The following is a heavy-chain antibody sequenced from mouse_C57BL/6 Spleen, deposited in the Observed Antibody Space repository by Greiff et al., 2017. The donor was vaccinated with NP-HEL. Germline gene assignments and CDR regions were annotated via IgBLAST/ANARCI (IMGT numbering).Heavy chain of an antibody. Sequence: EVHLVESGGGLVKPGGSLKLSCAASGFTFSDYGMHWVRQAPEKGLEWVAYISSGSSTIYYADTVKGRFTISRDNAKNTLFLQMTSLRSEDTAMYYCARRHYGSRNWYFDVWGTGTTVTVSS. CDR3: ARRHYGSRNWYFDV. CDR2: ISSGSSTI. CDR1: GFTFSDYG. D-gene: IGHD1-1*01. V-gene: IGHV5-17*01. J-gene: IGHJ1*03.